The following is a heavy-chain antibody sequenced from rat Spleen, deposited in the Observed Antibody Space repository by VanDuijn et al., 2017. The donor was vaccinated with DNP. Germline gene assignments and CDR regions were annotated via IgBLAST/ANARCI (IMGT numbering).Heavy chain of an antibody. Sequence: VQLVESGGGLVQPGRSLKLSCEASGFTFSNYYMAWVRQAPKKGLEWVATISASGSRTFYADSVKGRFTISRDNAKNTLYLQMSSLRSEDMATYYCARWNSGHFDYWGQGVMVPVSS. J-gene: IGHJ2*01. V-gene: IGHV5-22*01. CDR1: GFTFSNYY. CDR2: ISASGSRT. D-gene: IGHD4-3*01. CDR3: ARWNSGHFDY.